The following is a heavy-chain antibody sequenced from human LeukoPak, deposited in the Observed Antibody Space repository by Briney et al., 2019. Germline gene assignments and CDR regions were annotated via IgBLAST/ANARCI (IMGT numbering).Heavy chain of an antibody. CDR1: GYTFTSYG. Sequence: ASVKVSCKASGYTFTSYGISWVRQAPGQGLEWMGWISAYNGNTNYAQKLQGRVTMTTDTSTSTAYMELRSLRSDDTAVYYCARDVAVAGTDYYGMDVWDQGTTVTVSS. D-gene: IGHD6-19*01. CDR2: ISAYNGNT. J-gene: IGHJ6*02. V-gene: IGHV1-18*01. CDR3: ARDVAVAGTDYYGMDV.